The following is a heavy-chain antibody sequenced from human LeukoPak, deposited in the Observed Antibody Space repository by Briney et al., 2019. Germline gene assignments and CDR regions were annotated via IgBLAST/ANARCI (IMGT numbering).Heavy chain of an antibody. CDR2: INPNSGGT. CDR3: ARVVQGITGTTTAFDI. J-gene: IGHJ3*02. V-gene: IGHV1-2*02. D-gene: IGHD1-7*01. Sequence: GASVKVSCKASGYTFTGYYMHWVRQAPGQGLEWMGWINPNSGGTNYAQKFQGRVTMTRDTSISTAYMELSRLRSDDTAVYYCARVVQGITGTTTAFDIWGQGTMVTVSS. CDR1: GYTFTGYY.